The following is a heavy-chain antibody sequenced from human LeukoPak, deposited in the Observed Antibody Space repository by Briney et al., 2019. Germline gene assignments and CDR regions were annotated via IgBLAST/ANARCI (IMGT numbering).Heavy chain of an antibody. V-gene: IGHV1-2*02. CDR2: INPNSGDT. CDR3: AREAVAGTTNFDY. D-gene: IGHD6-19*01. J-gene: IGHJ4*02. CDR1: GYTFTDYY. Sequence: ASVKVSCKASGYTFTDYYMHWVRQAPGQGLEWMGWINPNSGDTNYAQNFQDRVTMTRDTSISTAYMELSGLRSDDTAIYYCAREAVAGTTNFDYWGQGTLVTVSS.